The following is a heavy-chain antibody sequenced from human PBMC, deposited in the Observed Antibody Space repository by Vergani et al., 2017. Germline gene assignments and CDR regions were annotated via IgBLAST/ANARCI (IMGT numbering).Heavy chain of an antibody. Sequence: QVKLQESGPGLVKPSETLSLTCTVSGASVNSYYWSWIRQPPGKGLEWMGYVSFRGDTLYDPSVKGRMTISLNTSSNQFSLYLTSVTAADTAVYYCARNYYGGNSFLRWGQGTLVTVSS. CDR3: ARNYYGGNSFLR. V-gene: IGHV4-59*02. D-gene: IGHD4-23*01. CDR2: VSFRGDT. J-gene: IGHJ4*02. CDR1: GASVNSYY.